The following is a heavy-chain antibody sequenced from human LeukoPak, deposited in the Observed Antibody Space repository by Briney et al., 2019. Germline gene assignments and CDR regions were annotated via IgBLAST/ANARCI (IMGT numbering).Heavy chain of an antibody. V-gene: IGHV4-39*01. CDR2: IYYSGST. J-gene: IGHJ4*02. CDR3: ARNPLYLDY. CDR1: GGSISSSSYY. Sequence: PSETLSLTCTVSGGSISSSSYYWGWIRQPPGKGLEWIGSIYYSGSTNYNPSLKSRVSISIDTSKNQFSLKLSSVTAADTAVYYCARNPLYLDYWGQGTLVTVSP.